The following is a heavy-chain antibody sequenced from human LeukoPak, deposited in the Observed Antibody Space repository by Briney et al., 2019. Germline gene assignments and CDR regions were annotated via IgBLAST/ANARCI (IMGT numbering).Heavy chain of an antibody. CDR2: IIPILGIA. CDR3: ARDPEVTMVRGVTHNWFDP. D-gene: IGHD3-10*01. J-gene: IGHJ5*02. CDR1: GGTFSSYA. V-gene: IGHV1-69*04. Sequence: GASVKVSFKASGGTFSSYAISWVRQAPGQGLEWMGRIIPILGIANYAQKFQGRATITADKSTSTAYMELSSLRSEDTAVYYCARDPEVTMVRGVTHNWFDPWGQGTLVTVSS.